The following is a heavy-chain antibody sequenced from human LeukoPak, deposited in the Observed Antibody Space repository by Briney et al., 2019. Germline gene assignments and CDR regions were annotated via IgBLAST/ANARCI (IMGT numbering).Heavy chain of an antibody. Sequence: GGSLRLSCAASGFTFSSNWMSWVRQAPGKGLEWVANIKQDGSEKYYVVSVKGRFTISRDNAKNSLYLKMNSLRAENTAVYYCARDASYFDWLLPPAYGMDVWGQGTTVTVSS. CDR3: ARDASYFDWLLPPAYGMDV. CDR2: IKQDGSEK. J-gene: IGHJ6*02. CDR1: GFTFSSNW. D-gene: IGHD3-9*01. V-gene: IGHV3-7*01.